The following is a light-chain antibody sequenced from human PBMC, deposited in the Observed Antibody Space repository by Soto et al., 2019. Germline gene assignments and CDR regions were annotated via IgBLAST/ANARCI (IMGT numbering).Light chain of an antibody. CDR1: QSVSSN. V-gene: IGKV3-20*01. Sequence: EIVMTQSPATLSVSPGESATLSCRASQSVSSNLAWYQQKTGQAPRLLIYGASRRATGIPDRLSGSGSGTDLTLTITRLESEDFAVYYCQQYSRTPRTFGQGTKVDIK. J-gene: IGKJ1*01. CDR3: QQYSRTPRT. CDR2: GAS.